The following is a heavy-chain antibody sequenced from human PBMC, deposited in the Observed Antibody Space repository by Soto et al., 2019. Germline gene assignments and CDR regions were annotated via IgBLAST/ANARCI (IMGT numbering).Heavy chain of an antibody. V-gene: IGHV5-51*01. J-gene: IGHJ3*02. Sequence: GESLKISGKGSGYNFTSYWIGWVRQMPGKGLEWMGIIYPGDSESRYSPSFQGQVTISADKSISTAYLQWSSLKASDTAMYYCARRARYAFDIWGQGTMVTVSS. CDR3: ARRARYAFDI. CDR2: IYPGDSES. CDR1: GYNFTSYW.